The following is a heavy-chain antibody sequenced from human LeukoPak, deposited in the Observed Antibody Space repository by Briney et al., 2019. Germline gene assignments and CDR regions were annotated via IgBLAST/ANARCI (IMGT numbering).Heavy chain of an antibody. CDR2: IYPGDSDT. CDR1: GYSFTNYW. J-gene: IGHJ5*02. CDR3: ARQEYYYDSSGRNWFDP. D-gene: IGHD3-22*01. V-gene: IGHV5-51*01. Sequence: GESLKISCKGSGYSFTNYWIGWVRQMPGKGLEWMGIIYPGDSDTRYSPSFQGQVTISADKSISTAYLQWSSLKASDTAMYYCARQEYYYDSSGRNWFDPWGQGTLVTVSS.